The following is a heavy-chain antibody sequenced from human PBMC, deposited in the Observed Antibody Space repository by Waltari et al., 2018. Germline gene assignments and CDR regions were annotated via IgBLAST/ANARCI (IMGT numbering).Heavy chain of an antibody. D-gene: IGHD6-6*01. CDR3: ARDGEQLVLGDAFDI. V-gene: IGHV4-4*07. CDR1: GGSISSYY. J-gene: IGHJ3*02. Sequence: QVQLQESGPGLVKPSETLSLTCTVSGGSISSYYWSWIRQPAGKGLEWIGRIYTSGSTNYNPSLRVGATMSVDTSKNQFSLKLSAVTAADTAVYYCARDGEQLVLGDAFDIWGQGTMVTVSS. CDR2: IYTSGST.